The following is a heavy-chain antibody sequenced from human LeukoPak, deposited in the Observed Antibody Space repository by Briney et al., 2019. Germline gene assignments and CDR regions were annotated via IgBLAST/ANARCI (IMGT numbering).Heavy chain of an antibody. CDR3: ARRRGGYGEGELDY. V-gene: IGHV3-66*04. CDR2: IRSDGTT. D-gene: IGHD4-17*01. J-gene: IGHJ4*02. Sequence: GGSLRLSCAASGFIASNKYMSWVRQAPGKGLEWVSTIRSDGTTDYADSVKGRFTISRDDSKNTVYLQMDSLRGEDTAVDSCARRRGGYGEGELDYWGQGTLVTVSS. CDR1: GFIASNKY.